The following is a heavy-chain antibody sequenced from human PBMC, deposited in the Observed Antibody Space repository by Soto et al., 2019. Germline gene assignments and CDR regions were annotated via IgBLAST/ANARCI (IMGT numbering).Heavy chain of an antibody. D-gene: IGHD2-21*02. CDR2: IYYSGNT. V-gene: IGHV4-31*03. J-gene: IGHJ6*02. CDR3: ARGRLMATAGTARYYYGLDA. Sequence: KASETLSLTCTVSGGSIRSGGYYWSWIRHLPGKGLEWIGHIYYSGNTYYNPSLKSRLAISVDTSKNQFSLKLNSVTAADTAVYYCARGRLMATAGTARYYYGLDAWGQGTTVTVSS. CDR1: GGSIRSGGYY.